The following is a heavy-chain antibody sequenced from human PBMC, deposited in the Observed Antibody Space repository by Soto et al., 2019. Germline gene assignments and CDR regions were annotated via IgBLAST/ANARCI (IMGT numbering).Heavy chain of an antibody. Sequence: LETLSLTCTVSGGSISTYHWSWIRQPPGKGLEWIGYIYYSGSTSYNPSLKSRVTISVDTSKNQFSLKLRSVTAADTAVYYCASDRSSGWDQGYGMDVWGQGTTVTVSS. CDR3: ASDRSSGWDQGYGMDV. D-gene: IGHD6-19*01. J-gene: IGHJ6*02. CDR1: GGSISTYH. CDR2: IYYSGST. V-gene: IGHV4-59*01.